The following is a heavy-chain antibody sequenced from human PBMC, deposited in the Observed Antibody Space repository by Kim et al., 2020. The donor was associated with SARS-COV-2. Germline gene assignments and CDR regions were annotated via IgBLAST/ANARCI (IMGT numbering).Heavy chain of an antibody. CDR3: ARGIGGSSGHY. Sequence: SETLSLTCAVYGLSFSGFYWSWIRQPPGKGLEWIGEINHSGSTNYNPSLKSRVNISVDTSKNQFSLKLSSVTAADTAMYYCARGIGGSSGHYWGQGTLVT. CDR1: GLSFSGFY. V-gene: IGHV4-34*01. D-gene: IGHD1-26*01. J-gene: IGHJ4*02. CDR2: INHSGST.